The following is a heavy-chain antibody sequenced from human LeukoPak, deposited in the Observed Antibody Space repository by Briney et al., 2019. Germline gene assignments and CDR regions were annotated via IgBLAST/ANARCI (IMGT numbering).Heavy chain of an antibody. CDR3: ARDNSVRDEAWWFNP. Sequence: EASVKVSCKAFGYTFTSNYMHWVRQAPGQGPEWMGVISPSGGSTTYAQKFQGRVTLTWDVSTSTDYLELSSLRSEDTAVYYCARDNSVRDEAWWFNPWGQGTLVTVSS. CDR2: ISPSGGST. CDR1: GYTFTSNY. D-gene: IGHD5-24*01. V-gene: IGHV1-46*01. J-gene: IGHJ5*02.